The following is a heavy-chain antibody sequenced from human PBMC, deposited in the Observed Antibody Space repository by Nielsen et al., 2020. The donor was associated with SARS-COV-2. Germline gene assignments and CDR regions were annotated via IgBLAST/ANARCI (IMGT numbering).Heavy chain of an antibody. CDR2: INQLGSEK. CDR3: ARPYSSGWHYYYYGMDV. J-gene: IGHJ6*02. V-gene: IGHV3-7*01. CDR1: GFTFSSYW. D-gene: IGHD6-19*01. Sequence: GESLKISCTASGFTFSSYWMSWVRQAPGKGLEWVAKINQLGSEKYYVDSVRGRFTISRDNAKNSLFLQANSLTAEDTAVYYCARPYSSGWHYYYYGMDVWGQGTTVTVSS.